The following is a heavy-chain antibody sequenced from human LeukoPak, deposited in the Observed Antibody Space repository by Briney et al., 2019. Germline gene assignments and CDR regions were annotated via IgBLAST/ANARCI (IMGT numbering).Heavy chain of an antibody. V-gene: IGHV3-48*04. Sequence: GGSLRLSCAASGFTFTTYSMIWVRQAPGKGLEWVSYISKTSSSAHYADSVRGRFTISRDNAKNSVYLQMNSLRAEDTAVYYCTRGSQWELLGSCDYWGQGTLVSVSS. CDR2: ISKTSSSA. CDR3: TRGSQWELLGSCDY. CDR1: GFTFTTYS. D-gene: IGHD1-26*01. J-gene: IGHJ4*02.